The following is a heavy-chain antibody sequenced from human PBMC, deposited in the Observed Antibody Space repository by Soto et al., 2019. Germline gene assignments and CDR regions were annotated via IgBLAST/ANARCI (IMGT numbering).Heavy chain of an antibody. CDR3: ARRIDYYDKSGFLGYYFDH. V-gene: IGHV1-18*01. J-gene: IGHJ4*02. CDR1: GYSFVNYG. D-gene: IGHD3-22*01. CDR2: ISTNNGHT. Sequence: QVQLVQSGAEVKKPGASVKVACKTSGYSFVNYGLSWMRQAPGQGLEWMGWISTNNGHTNFAREFQGRVTMTIDTSTSTAYMELRSLRSDDTAVYYCARRIDYYDKSGFLGYYFDHWGQGTLVTVSS.